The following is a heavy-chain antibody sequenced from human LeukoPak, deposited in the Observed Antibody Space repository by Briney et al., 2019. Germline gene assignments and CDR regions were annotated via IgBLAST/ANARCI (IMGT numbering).Heavy chain of an antibody. D-gene: IGHD3-9*01. CDR3: ARDLPGDFDWLSQSPPYYFDY. J-gene: IGHJ4*02. CDR1: GFTFSNYA. V-gene: IGHV3-30*09. Sequence: GRSLRLSCAASGFTFSNYAMNWVRQAPDKGLEWVAAISFDAINTYYADSVRGRFAISRDTSKNTLDLQMTSLRPEDTAVYYCARDLPGDFDWLSQSPPYYFDYWGQGTLVTVSS. CDR2: ISFDAINT.